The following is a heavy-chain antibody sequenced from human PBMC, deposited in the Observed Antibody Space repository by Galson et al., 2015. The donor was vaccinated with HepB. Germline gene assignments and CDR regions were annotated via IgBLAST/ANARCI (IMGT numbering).Heavy chain of an antibody. Sequence: SLRLSCAASGFNVITNYMSWVRQAPGKGLEWVSIIYSGGYRSYADSVKGRFTISRDNSKNTVYLQMNSLRAEDTAVYYCARATSGGYCSRTSCYYFDYWGQGALVTVSS. CDR2: IYSGGYR. CDR1: GFNVITNY. J-gene: IGHJ4*02. V-gene: IGHV3-53*01. CDR3: ARATSGGYCSRTSCYYFDY. D-gene: IGHD2-2*01.